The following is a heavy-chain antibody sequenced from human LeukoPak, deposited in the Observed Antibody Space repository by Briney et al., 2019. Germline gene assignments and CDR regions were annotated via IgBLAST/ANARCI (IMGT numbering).Heavy chain of an antibody. V-gene: IGHV4-61*02. CDR2: IYTSGST. CDR3: ARASGLNYDFWSGYTFDY. CDR1: GGSISSGSYY. Sequence: SETLSLTCTVSGGSISSGSYYWSWIRQPAGKGLEWIGRIYTSGSTNYNPSLKSRVTISVDTSKNQFSLKLSSVTAADTAVYYCARASGLNYDFWSGYTFDYWGQGTLVTVSS. J-gene: IGHJ4*02. D-gene: IGHD3-3*01.